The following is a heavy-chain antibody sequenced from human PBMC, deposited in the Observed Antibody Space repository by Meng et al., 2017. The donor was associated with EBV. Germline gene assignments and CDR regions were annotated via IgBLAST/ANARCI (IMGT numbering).Heavy chain of an antibody. V-gene: IGHV1-69*01. CDR1: GGPFRTYA. D-gene: IGHD3-10*01. CDR3: ASESGRGYTPDY. CDR2: FLPTLGAP. Sequence: QGQLVQSAAEVKKPGSSVKVSCKTSGGPFRTYAISWVRQAPGQGLEWLGGFLPTLGAPNYAQKFHGRVSITADESTSTHYMDLSSLRSEDTAVYYCASESGRGYTPDYWGQGTLVTASS. J-gene: IGHJ4*02.